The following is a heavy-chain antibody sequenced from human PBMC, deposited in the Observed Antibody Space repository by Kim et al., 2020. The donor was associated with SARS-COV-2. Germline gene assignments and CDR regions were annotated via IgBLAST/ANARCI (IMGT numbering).Heavy chain of an antibody. D-gene: IGHD3-3*01. J-gene: IGHJ3*02. CDR3: ARDLMVFGVVIGAFDI. V-gene: IGHV4-39*07. Sequence: STKSRVTISVDTSKNQFSLKLSSVTVADTAVYYCARDLMVFGVVIGAFDIWGQGTMVTVSS.